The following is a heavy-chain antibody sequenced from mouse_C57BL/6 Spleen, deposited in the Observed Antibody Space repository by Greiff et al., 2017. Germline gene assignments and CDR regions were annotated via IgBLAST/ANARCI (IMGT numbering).Heavy chain of an antibody. D-gene: IGHD2-4*01. CDR1: GYTFTSYW. CDR2: INPSNGGT. J-gene: IGHJ2*01. CDR3: ARGDYDYLYCFDY. Sequence: QVQLQQPGTVLVKPGASVKLSCKASGYTFTSYWMHWVKQRPGQGLEWIGNINPSNGGTNYNEKFKSKATLTVDKSSSTAYMQLSSLTSEDSAVYYCARGDYDYLYCFDYWSQGTTLTVSS. V-gene: IGHV1-53*01.